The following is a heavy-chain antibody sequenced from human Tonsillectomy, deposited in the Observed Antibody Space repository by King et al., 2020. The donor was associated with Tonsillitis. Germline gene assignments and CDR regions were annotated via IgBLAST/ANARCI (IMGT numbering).Heavy chain of an antibody. D-gene: IGHD1-26*01. J-gene: IGHJ3*02. CDR2: ISSSSTYT. CDR3: ARDTSSGSYITFDI. Sequence: VQLVESGGGLVKPGGSLRLSCAASGFTFSDYYMSWIRQAPGKGLEWVSYISSSSTYTMYADSVKGRFTISRDNANNSLFLQMNSLRAEDTAVYYCARDTSSGSYITFDIWGQGTVVTVSS. CDR1: GFTFSDYY. V-gene: IGHV3-11*05.